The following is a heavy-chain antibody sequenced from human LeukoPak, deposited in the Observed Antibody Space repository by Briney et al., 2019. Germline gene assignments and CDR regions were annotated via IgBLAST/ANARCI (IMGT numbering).Heavy chain of an antibody. D-gene: IGHD6-13*01. J-gene: IGHJ4*02. V-gene: IGHV3-9*01. Sequence: PGRSLRLSCAASGFTFDDYAMHWVRQAPGKGLEWVSGISWNSGSIGYADSVKGRFTISRDNAKNSLYLQMNSPRAEDTALYYCAKANRPEYSSSCDYWGQGTLVTVSS. CDR2: ISWNSGSI. CDR3: AKANRPEYSSSCDY. CDR1: GFTFDDYA.